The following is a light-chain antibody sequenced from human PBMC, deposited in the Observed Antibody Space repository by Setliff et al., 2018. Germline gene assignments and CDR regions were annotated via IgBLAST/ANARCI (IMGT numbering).Light chain of an antibody. CDR3: QVWDSSSDHVV. J-gene: IGLJ2*01. Sequence: SYELTQPPSVSVAPGKTARITCGGDNIGSKSVHWYQQKPGQAPFLVIFYDSDRPSGIPERFSGSNSGNTTTLTISRVEAGDEADYYCQVWDSSSDHVVFGGGTKVTVL. CDR1: NIGSKS. CDR2: YDS. V-gene: IGLV3-21*04.